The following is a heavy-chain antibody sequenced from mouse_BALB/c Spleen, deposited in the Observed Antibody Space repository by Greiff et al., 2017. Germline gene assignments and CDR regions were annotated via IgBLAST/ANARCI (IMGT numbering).Heavy chain of an antibody. CDR3: ARVFTTAGFDY. CDR2: INPYNGAT. CDR1: GYSFTGYY. D-gene: IGHD1-2*01. V-gene: IGHV1-31*01. J-gene: IGHJ2*01. Sequence: VQLQQSGPELVKPGASVKISCKASGYSFTGYYMHWVKQSHVKSLEWIGRINPYNGATSYNQNFKDKASLTVDKSSSTAYMELHSLTSEDSAVYYCARVFTTAGFDYWGQGTTLTVSS.